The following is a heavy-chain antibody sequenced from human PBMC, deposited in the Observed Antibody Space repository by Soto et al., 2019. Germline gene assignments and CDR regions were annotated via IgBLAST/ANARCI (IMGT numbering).Heavy chain of an antibody. V-gene: IGHV4-59*01. Sequence: SETLSLTCTVSGASISVYYWSWIRQPPGKGLEWIGYIYYSGSTNYNPSLRSRVTISLDTSKNQFSLKLNSVTAADTAVYYCALLPAYDYIWGNYRYEVYWGQGTLVTVSS. CDR2: IYYSGST. CDR3: ALLPAYDYIWGNYRYEVY. CDR1: GASISVYY. D-gene: IGHD3-16*02. J-gene: IGHJ4*02.